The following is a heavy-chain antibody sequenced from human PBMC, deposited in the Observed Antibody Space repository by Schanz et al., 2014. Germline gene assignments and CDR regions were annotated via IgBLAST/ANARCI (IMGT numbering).Heavy chain of an antibody. J-gene: IGHJ4*02. CDR2: INPSGGST. Sequence: QVQLVQSGAEVKKPGASVKVSCKASGYTFTSYYMHWVRQAPGQGLEWMGIINPSGGSTSYAQKFHGRVTMTRDTSTSTVYIELSSLRSEDTAVYYCARDGEAAAGCDYWGQGTLVTVSS. D-gene: IGHD6-13*01. V-gene: IGHV1-46*03. CDR3: ARDGEAAAGCDY. CDR1: GYTFTSYY.